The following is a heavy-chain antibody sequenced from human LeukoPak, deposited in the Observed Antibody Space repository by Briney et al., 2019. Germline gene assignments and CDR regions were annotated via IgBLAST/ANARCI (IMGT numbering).Heavy chain of an antibody. D-gene: IGHD6-19*01. CDR1: GYTFTSYG. CDR3: ARDTRSSGWSYYFDY. V-gene: IGHV1-18*01. J-gene: IGHJ4*02. CDR2: ISAYNGDT. Sequence: EASVKVSCKTSGYTFTSYGITWVRQAPGQGLEWMGWISAYNGDTNYAQKLQGRVTMTTDTSTSTAYMELRSLRSDDTAVYYCARDTRSSGWSYYFDYWGQGTLVTVSS.